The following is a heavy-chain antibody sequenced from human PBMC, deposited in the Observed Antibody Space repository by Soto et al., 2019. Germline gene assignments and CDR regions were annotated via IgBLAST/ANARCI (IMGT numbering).Heavy chain of an antibody. Sequence: ASVKVSCKASGFTFTSSAMQWVRQARGQRLEWIGWFVAGSANTNYAQKFQDRVTITEDTSTSTAYMELSSLRSEDTAVYYCATGSGRGYYYYYMDVWGKGTTVTVSS. CDR2: FVAGSANT. D-gene: IGHD5-12*01. CDR3: ATGSGRGYYYYYMDV. CDR1: GFTFTSSA. J-gene: IGHJ6*03. V-gene: IGHV1-58*02.